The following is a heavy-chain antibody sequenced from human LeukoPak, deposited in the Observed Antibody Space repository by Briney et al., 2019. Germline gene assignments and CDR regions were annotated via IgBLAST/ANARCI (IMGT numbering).Heavy chain of an antibody. V-gene: IGHV4-34*01. D-gene: IGHD6-13*01. CDR3: ARGGGAAPGN. CDR1: GGSFSGYY. J-gene: IGHJ4*02. CDR2: INHSGST. Sequence: SETLSLTCAVYGGSFSGYYWSWIRQPPGKGLEWIGEINHSGSTNYNPSLKSRVTISVDTSKNQFSLKLNSVTAADTAVYYCARGGGAAPGNWGQGTLVTVSS.